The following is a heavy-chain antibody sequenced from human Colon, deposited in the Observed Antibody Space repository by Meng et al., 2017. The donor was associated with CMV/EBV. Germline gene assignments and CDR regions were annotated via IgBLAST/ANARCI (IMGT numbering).Heavy chain of an antibody. CDR3: VRSSGWSLFDY. D-gene: IGHD6-19*01. V-gene: IGHV1-2*02. Sequence: QGQLVQSGTEVKKPGASVKVSCKTSGYTFTANHLHWVRQAPGQGLEWMGWIRSDGSATNYAQKFRGRVTMTRDASVSTAYMELSGLTSDDTAVYFCVRSSGWSLFDYWGPGALVTVSS. J-gene: IGHJ4*02. CDR2: IRSDGSAT. CDR1: GYTFTANH.